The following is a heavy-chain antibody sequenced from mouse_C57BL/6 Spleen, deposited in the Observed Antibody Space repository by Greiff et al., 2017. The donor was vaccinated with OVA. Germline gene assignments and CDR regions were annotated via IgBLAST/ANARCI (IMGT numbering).Heavy chain of an antibody. J-gene: IGHJ4*01. CDR3: APYSEGAMDY. V-gene: IGHV1-19*01. CDR2: INPYNGGT. Sequence: EVKLVESGPVLVKPGASVKMSCKASGYTFTDYYMNWVKQSHGKSLEWIGVINPYNGGTSYNQKFKGKATLTVDKSSSTAYMELNSLTSEDSAVYYCAPYSEGAMDYWGQGTSVTVSS. CDR1: GYTFTDYY.